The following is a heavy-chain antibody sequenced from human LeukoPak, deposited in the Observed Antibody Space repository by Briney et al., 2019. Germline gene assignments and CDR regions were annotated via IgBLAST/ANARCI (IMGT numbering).Heavy chain of an antibody. CDR1: GGSISSYY. Sequence: PSETLSLTCTVSGGSISSYYWSWLRQPPGKGLEWIGYIYYSGSTNYNPSLKSRVTISVDTSKNQFSLKLSSVTAADTAVYYWARVSSGYTVTSFDYWGQGTLVTVSS. D-gene: IGHD4-17*01. CDR3: ARVSSGYTVTSFDY. V-gene: IGHV4-59*01. CDR2: IYYSGST. J-gene: IGHJ4*02.